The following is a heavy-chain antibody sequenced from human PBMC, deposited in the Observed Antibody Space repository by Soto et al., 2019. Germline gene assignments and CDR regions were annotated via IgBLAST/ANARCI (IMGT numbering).Heavy chain of an antibody. CDR1: GGSISSYY. J-gene: IGHJ6*02. CDR3: ARDRYYDSSGYFNYYGMDV. V-gene: IGHV4-59*01. CDR2: IYYSGST. D-gene: IGHD3-22*01. Sequence: QVQLQESGPGLVKPSETLSLTCTVSGGSISSYYWSWIRQPPGKGLEWIGYIYYSGSTNYNPSLXGRVTISVATXXNXFXXKLSSVTAADTAVYYCARDRYYDSSGYFNYYGMDVWGQGTTVTVSS.